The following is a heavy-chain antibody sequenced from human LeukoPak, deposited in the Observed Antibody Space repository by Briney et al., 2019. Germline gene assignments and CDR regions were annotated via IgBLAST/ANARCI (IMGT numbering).Heavy chain of an antibody. CDR2: ITTSDGNT. J-gene: IGHJ4*02. CDR1: GFTFSSYT. D-gene: IGHD3-9*01. V-gene: IGHV3-23*01. Sequence: PGGSLRLSCAASGFTFSSYTMSWVRQAPGKGLEWVSTITTSDGNTYYADSVKGRFTVSRDNSKNTLFLQMNSLRAEDTAVYYCARAYNERYDILTGYYDAFDYWGQGTLVTVSS. CDR3: ARAYNERYDILTGYYDAFDY.